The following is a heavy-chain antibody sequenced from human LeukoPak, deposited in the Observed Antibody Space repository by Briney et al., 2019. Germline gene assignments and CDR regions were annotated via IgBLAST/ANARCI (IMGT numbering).Heavy chain of an antibody. CDR1: GFTFSSYA. Sequence: AGGSLRLSCAASGFTFSSYAMHWVRQAPGKGLEWVAVISYDGSNKYYADSVKGRFTISRDNSKNTLYLQMNSLRAEDTAVYYCARDEKYSNYYFDYWGQGTLVTVSS. CDR3: ARDEKYSNYYFDY. CDR2: ISYDGSNK. V-gene: IGHV3-30-3*01. J-gene: IGHJ4*02. D-gene: IGHD4-11*01.